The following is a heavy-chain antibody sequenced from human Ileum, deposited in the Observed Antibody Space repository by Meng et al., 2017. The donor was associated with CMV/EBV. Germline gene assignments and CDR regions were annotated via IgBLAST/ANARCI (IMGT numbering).Heavy chain of an antibody. CDR3: ARDFGGNSQFFDY. D-gene: IGHD4-23*01. J-gene: IGHJ4*02. CDR1: GFRVSNNY. CDR2: LYSGGSS. V-gene: IGHV3-53*01. Sequence: EVSGFRVSNNYMSWVRQAHGKGLEWVSVLYSGGSSNYADSVRGRFTISRDNSKNTLYLQMNSLRVEDTAVYYCARDFGGNSQFFDYWGQGTLVTVSS.